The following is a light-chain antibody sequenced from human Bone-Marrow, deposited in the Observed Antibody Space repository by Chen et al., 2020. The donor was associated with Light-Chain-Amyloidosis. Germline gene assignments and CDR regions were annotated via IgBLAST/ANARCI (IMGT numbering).Light chain of an antibody. J-gene: IGKJ3*01. V-gene: IGKV3-11*01. Sequence: EIVLTQSPATLSLSPGERATLPCRASQSVSSYLAWDQQKPGQAPRLLIYGASNRATVIPARFRGSGSGTDFTLTISSIEPEDFAVDYYQQRSNWPPIFTFGPGTKVDIK. CDR2: GAS. CDR3: QQRSNWPPIFT. CDR1: QSVSSY.